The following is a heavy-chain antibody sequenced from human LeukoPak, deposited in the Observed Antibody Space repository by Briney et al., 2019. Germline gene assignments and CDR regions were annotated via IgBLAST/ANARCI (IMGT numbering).Heavy chain of an antibody. J-gene: IGHJ4*02. CDR1: GYTCTSYG. V-gene: IGHV1-18*01. Sequence: GASVKVSCKASGYTCTSYGISWVRQAPGQGLEWMGWISAYNGNTNYAQKLQGSVTMTTHSSTSTAYMELRSLRSDDTAVYYCARVEMGRGVIINWEVRYWGQGTLVTVSS. CDR2: ISAYNGNT. D-gene: IGHD3-10*01. CDR3: ARVEMGRGVIINWEVRY.